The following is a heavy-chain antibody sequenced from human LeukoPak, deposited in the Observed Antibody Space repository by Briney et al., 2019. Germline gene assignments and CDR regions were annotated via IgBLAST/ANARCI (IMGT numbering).Heavy chain of an antibody. J-gene: IGHJ4*02. V-gene: IGHV3-23*01. Sequence: GGSLRLSCAASGFTFSSYAMSWVRQAPGKGLEWVSAISGSGGSTYYADSVKGRFTISRDNSKNTLYLQMNSLRAEDTAVYYCAKDSPHYYDSSGNHFDYWGQGTLVTVSS. CDR1: GFTFSSYA. D-gene: IGHD3-22*01. CDR2: ISGSGGST. CDR3: AKDSPHYYDSSGNHFDY.